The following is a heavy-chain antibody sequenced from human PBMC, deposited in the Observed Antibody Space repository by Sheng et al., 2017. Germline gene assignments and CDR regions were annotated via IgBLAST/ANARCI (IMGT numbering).Heavy chain of an antibody. D-gene: IGHD3-22*01. V-gene: IGHV3-23*01. CDR3: AKSGGYYYDSSGYYYVVY. CDR1: GFTFSSYA. CDR2: ISGGGEIT. J-gene: IGHJ4*02. Sequence: EVQLLESGGGLVQPGGSLRLSCAVSGFTFSSYAMIWVRQAPGKGLDWVSGISGGGEITDYADSVKGRFTISRDNSKNMVYLQMNSLRAEDTAVYYCAKSGGYYYDSSGYYYVVYWGQGTLVTVSS.